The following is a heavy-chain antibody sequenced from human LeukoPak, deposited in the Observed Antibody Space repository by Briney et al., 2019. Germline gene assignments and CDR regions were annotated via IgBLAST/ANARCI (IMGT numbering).Heavy chain of an antibody. CDR2: INHSGST. CDR1: GGSFSGYY. Sequence: SETLSLTCAVYGGSFSGYYWSWIRQPPGKGLEWIGEINHSGSTNHNPSLKSRVTISVDTSKNQFSLKLSSVTAADTAVYYCARKLVLRYSRGYFDYWGQGTLVTVSS. CDR3: ARKLVLRYSRGYFDY. J-gene: IGHJ4*02. V-gene: IGHV4-34*01. D-gene: IGHD3-9*01.